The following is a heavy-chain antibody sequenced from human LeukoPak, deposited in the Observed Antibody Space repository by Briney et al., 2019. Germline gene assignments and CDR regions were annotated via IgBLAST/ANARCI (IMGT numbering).Heavy chain of an antibody. Sequence: ASVKVSCKASGYTFTSYAMNWVRQAPGQGLEWMGWINTNTGNPTYAQGFTGRFVFSLDTSVSTAYLQISSLKAEDTAVYYCARDLGDYYDSSGYGLFDYWGQGTLVTVSS. J-gene: IGHJ4*02. CDR3: ARDLGDYYDSSGYGLFDY. CDR1: GYTFTSYA. CDR2: INTNTGNP. V-gene: IGHV7-4-1*02. D-gene: IGHD3-22*01.